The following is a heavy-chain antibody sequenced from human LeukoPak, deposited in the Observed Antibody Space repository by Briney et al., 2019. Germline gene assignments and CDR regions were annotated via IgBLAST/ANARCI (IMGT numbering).Heavy chain of an antibody. Sequence: GGSLRLSCAASGFTFSSYSMNWVRQAPGKGLEWVSSISSSSSYIYYADSVKGRFTISRDNAKNSLYLQMNSLRAEDTAVYYCARDGKAVAVAFDIWGQGTMVTVSS. CDR1: GFTFSSYS. D-gene: IGHD6-19*01. CDR3: ARDGKAVAVAFDI. J-gene: IGHJ3*02. V-gene: IGHV3-21*01. CDR2: ISSSSSYI.